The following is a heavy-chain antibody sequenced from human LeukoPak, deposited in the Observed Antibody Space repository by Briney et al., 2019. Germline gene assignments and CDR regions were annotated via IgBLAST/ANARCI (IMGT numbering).Heavy chain of an antibody. D-gene: IGHD4-23*01. J-gene: IGHJ3*02. CDR1: GYTFTGYY. V-gene: IGHV1-2*02. CDR2: INPNSGGT. Sequence: GASVKVSCKASGYTFTGYYMHWVRQAPGQGLEWMGWINPNSGGTNYAQKFQGRVTMTRDTSISTAYMELSRLRSDDTAVYYCARPRYGGNSEMGAFDIWGQGTMVTVSS. CDR3: ARPRYGGNSEMGAFDI.